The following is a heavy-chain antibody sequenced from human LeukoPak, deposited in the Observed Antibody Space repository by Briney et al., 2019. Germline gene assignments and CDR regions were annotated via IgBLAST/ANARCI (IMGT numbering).Heavy chain of an antibody. CDR1: GFTFSSYA. CDR3: ARDGEMWELQENHYFDY. V-gene: IGHV3-30-3*01. J-gene: IGHJ4*02. Sequence: PGGSLRLSCAASGFTFSSYAMHWVRQAPGKGLEWVAVISYDGSNKYYADSVKGRFTISRDNSKNTLYLQMNSLRAEDTAVYYCARDGEMWELQENHYFDYWGQGTLVTVSS. CDR2: ISYDGSNK. D-gene: IGHD1-26*01.